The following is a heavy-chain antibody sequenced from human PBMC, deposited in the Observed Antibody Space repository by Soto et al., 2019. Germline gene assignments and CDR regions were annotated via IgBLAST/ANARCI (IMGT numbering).Heavy chain of an antibody. CDR1: GFTFSSYA. CDR2: ISDGGGSS. J-gene: IGHJ4*02. V-gene: IGHV3-23*01. CDR3: AKDAPRTSGSYYFDY. D-gene: IGHD6-19*01. Sequence: EMQLLESGGGLVQPGGSMRLSCAASGFTFSSYALGWVRQAPGKGLEWVSAISDGGGSSYYADSVKGRFTISRDNSKNMLYLQMNSLRAEDTALYYCAKDAPRTSGSYYFDYWGRGTRVTVSS.